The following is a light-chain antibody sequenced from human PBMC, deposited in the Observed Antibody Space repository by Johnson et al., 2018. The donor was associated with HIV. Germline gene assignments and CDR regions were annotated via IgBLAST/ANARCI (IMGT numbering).Light chain of an antibody. J-gene: IGLJ1*01. CDR1: SSNVGNNY. Sequence: QSVLTQPPSVSAAPGQKVTISCSGSSSNVGNNYVSWYQQLPGTAPTLLIYEKNKRPSGIPDRFSASKSGTSATLDITGLQTGDEADYYCGTWDSSLSAYVFGPGTKVTVL. V-gene: IGLV1-51*02. CDR2: EKN. CDR3: GTWDSSLSAYV.